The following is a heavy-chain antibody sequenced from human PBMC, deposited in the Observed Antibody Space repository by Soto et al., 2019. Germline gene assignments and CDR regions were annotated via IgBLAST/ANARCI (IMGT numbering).Heavy chain of an antibody. CDR2: INSDGRGT. D-gene: IGHD3-10*01. CDR3: ATHMMVRGVTVADY. J-gene: IGHJ4*02. Sequence: GSLRLSCAASGFTFSSYWMHWVRQAPGKGLVWVSRINSDGRGTSYADSVKGRFTISRDNAKNTLYLQMNSLRSEYTAVYYCATHMMVRGVTVADYWGQGTLVTVSS. V-gene: IGHV3-74*01. CDR1: GFTFSSYW.